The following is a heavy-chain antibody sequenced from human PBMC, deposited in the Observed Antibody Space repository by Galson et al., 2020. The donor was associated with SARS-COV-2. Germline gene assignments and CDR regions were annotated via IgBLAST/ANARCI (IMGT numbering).Heavy chain of an antibody. V-gene: IGHV4-30-2*01. D-gene: IGHD1-26*01. Sequence: SQTLSLTCAVSGGSDSSGAFSWSWIRQPPGKGLEWIGYIYDSGNTYYNPSLKSRVSISVDRSKNQFSLNLSSVTAADTAVYYCARGQQTELLTPFDFWGQGTLVTVSS. CDR2: IYDSGNT. CDR1: GGSDSSGAFS. J-gene: IGHJ4*02. CDR3: ARGQQTELLTPFDF.